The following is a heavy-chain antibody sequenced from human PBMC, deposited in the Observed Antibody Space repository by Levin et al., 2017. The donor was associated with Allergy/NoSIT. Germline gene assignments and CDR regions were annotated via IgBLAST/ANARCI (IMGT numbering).Heavy chain of an antibody. J-gene: IGHJ4*02. V-gene: IGHV3-30*09. D-gene: IGHD6-25*01. CDR3: TRLDY. CDR2: MSDDGTTK. CDR1: GFSFSTYV. Sequence: GGSLRLSCAASGFSFSTYVFHWVRQAPGKGLEWVAVMSDDGTTKFYADSVKGRFAISRDNSTNTVYLHMKSLRTDDSAVYYCTRLDYWGRGTLVAVSS.